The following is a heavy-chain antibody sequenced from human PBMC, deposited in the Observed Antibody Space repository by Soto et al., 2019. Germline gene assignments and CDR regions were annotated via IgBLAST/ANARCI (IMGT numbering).Heavy chain of an antibody. CDR2: IYYSGST. CDR3: ARLLYSSDWYPLGY. V-gene: IGHV4-59*01. J-gene: IGHJ4*02. D-gene: IGHD6-19*01. CDR1: GGSISSYY. Sequence: PSETLSLTCTVSGGSISSYYWSWIRQPPGKGLEWIGYIYYSGSTNYNPSLKSRVTISVDTSKNQFSLKLSSVTAADTAVYYCARLLYSSDWYPLGYWGQGSLVTVSS.